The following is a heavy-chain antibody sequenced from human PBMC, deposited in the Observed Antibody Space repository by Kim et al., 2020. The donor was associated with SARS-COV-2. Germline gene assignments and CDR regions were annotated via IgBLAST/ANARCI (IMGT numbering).Heavy chain of an antibody. V-gene: IGHV3-48*02. CDR3: AGVPGLAPDY. J-gene: IGHJ4*02. CDR1: GFTFSSYI. CDR2: ISSSSSTI. D-gene: IGHD3-10*01. Sequence: GGSLRLSCAASGFTFSSYIMSWVRQAPGKGLEWVSYISSSSSTIYYADSVKGRCTISRDNAKNSLYLQMNSLREEDTAVYFCAGVPGLAPDYWGQGTLVTVST.